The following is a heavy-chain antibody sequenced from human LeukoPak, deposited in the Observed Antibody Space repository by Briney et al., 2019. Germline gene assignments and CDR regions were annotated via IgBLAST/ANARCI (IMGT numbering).Heavy chain of an antibody. Sequence: GASVKVSCKASGYTFTSYGISWVRQAPGQGLEWVGSIIPSFGIPSYAQKFKGRVTISADTSTTTAFMDLTGLRSEDTAVYYCARDFWGTMVRAASMDVWGQGTTVTVSS. J-gene: IGHJ6*02. D-gene: IGHD3-10*01. CDR3: ARDFWGTMVRAASMDV. CDR1: GYTFTSYG. V-gene: IGHV1-69*10. CDR2: IIPSFGIP.